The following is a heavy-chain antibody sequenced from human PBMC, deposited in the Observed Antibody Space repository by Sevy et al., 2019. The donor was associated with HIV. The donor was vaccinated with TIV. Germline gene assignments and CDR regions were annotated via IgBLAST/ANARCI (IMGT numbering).Heavy chain of an antibody. J-gene: IGHJ3*02. D-gene: IGHD1-26*01. Sequence: GGSLKLSCAASGFTFSSFAMSWVRQTPGKGLEWVSGLNGSGGRTYYPDSVNGRFTISSDNSKNTLYLQMNSLRAEDTAVYYCAKDTDSGSYLNDAFDIWGQGTMVTVSS. CDR3: AKDTDSGSYLNDAFDI. V-gene: IGHV3-23*01. CDR1: GFTFSSFA. CDR2: LNGSGGRT.